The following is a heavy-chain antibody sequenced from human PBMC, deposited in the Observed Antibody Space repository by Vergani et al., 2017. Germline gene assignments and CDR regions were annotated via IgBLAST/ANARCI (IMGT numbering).Heavy chain of an antibody. Sequence: QVQLQESGPGLVKPSETLSLTCTVSGGSISSYYWSWIRQPPGKGLEWFVYIYYSGSTNYNPSLKSRVTISVDTSKNQFSLRLSSVTAADTAVYYCATEGSCSGGSCYSDCGSQPTLVSVSS. V-gene: IGHV4-59*01. CDR2: IYYSGST. CDR3: ATEGSCSGGSCYSDC. D-gene: IGHD2-15*01. CDR1: GGSISSYY. J-gene: IGHJ4*02.